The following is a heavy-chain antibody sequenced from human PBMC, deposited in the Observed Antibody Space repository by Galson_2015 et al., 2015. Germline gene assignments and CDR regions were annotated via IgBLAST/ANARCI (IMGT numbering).Heavy chain of an antibody. J-gene: IGHJ6*02. CDR1: GFTFRSYA. CDR3: AKALWKFDKTGYQYYYYGMDV. V-gene: IGHV3-23*01. CDR2: ISGAGDST. D-gene: IGHD3-16*02. Sequence: SLRLSCAAAGFTFRSYAMSWVRQAPGKGLEWVSAISGAGDSTYYVDSVKGRFTISRDNSRNSVLLQMNSLRAEDTAVYYCAKALWKFDKTGYQYYYYGMDVWGQGTTVTVAS.